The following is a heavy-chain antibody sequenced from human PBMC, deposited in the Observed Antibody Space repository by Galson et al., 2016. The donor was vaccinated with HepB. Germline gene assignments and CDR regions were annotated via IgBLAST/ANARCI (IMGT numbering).Heavy chain of an antibody. D-gene: IGHD6-13*01. CDR1: GYTFTRYV. CDR3: ATRPADGSPYYFDC. Sequence: SLKVSCKASGYTFTRYVISWVRQAPGQGLEWMGWINTSKGNTYYAQKFQGRVTLTIDTSTSTAYMELRSLISDDAAVYYCATRPADGSPYYFDCWGQGTLVTVSS. CDR2: INTSKGNT. V-gene: IGHV1-18*01. J-gene: IGHJ4*02.